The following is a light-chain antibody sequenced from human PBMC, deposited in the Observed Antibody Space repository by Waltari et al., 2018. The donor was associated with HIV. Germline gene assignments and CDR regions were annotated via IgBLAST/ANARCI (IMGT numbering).Light chain of an antibody. J-gene: IGLJ3*02. CDR2: SND. Sequence: QSLLTQPPSPSGPPGPLVTISCSGGSSYIGRITVYCYNQLPGTAPHLLIYSNDQRPSRIPYRFSGSKSGTSASLAISGLQSEDEADYYCAAWDDSLNVWVFGGGTKLTVL. CDR1: SSYIGRIT. CDR3: AAWDDSLNVWV. V-gene: IGLV1-44*01.